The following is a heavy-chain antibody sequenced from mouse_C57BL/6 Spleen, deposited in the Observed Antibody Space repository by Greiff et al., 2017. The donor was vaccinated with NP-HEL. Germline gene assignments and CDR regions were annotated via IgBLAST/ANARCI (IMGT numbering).Heavy chain of an antibody. Sequence: EVQLQESGAELVRPGASVKLSCTASGFNIKDDYMHWVKQRPEQGLEWIGWIDPENGDTEYASKFQGKATITADTSSNTAYLQLSSLTSEDTAVYDCTTRGVITTVVATRYFDVWGTGTTVTVSS. CDR1: GFNIKDDY. V-gene: IGHV14-4*01. D-gene: IGHD1-1*01. CDR2: IDPENGDT. J-gene: IGHJ1*03. CDR3: TTRGVITTVVATRYFDV.